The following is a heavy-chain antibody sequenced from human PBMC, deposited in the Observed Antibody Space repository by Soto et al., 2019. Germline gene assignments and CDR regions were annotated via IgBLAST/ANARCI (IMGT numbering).Heavy chain of an antibody. CDR1: GVSISSGVYY. V-gene: IGHV4-31*03. CDR3: ARSLSVVRGVPFNWFDP. J-gene: IGHJ5*02. CDR2: LSYTGNT. D-gene: IGHD3-10*01. Sequence: QVQLQESGPGLVKASQTLSLTCSVSGVSISSGVYYWSWTRQHPGKGLEWIGYLSYTGNTYYNPSPRGRITMTVDWSENRISLRLTSVTAADTAMYYCARSLSVVRGVPFNWFDPWGQGTLVPVSS.